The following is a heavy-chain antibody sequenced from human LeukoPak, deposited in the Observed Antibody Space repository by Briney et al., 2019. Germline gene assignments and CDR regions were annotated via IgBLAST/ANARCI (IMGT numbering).Heavy chain of an antibody. CDR3: ARDLHRYSSGWYRGLYYYGMDV. V-gene: IGHV3-30-3*01. CDR2: ISYDGSNK. Sequence: PGGSLRLSCAASGFTFSSYAMHWVRQAPGKGLEWVAVISYDGSNKYYADSVKGRFTISRDNSKNTLYLQMNCLRAEDTAVYYCARDLHRYSSGWYRGLYYYGMDVWGQGTTVTVSS. CDR1: GFTFSSYA. J-gene: IGHJ6*02. D-gene: IGHD6-19*01.